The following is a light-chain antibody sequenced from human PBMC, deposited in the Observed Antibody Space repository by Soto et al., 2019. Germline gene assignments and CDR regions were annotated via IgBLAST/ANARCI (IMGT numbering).Light chain of an antibody. CDR2: DVS. V-gene: IGLV2-11*01. CDR1: SSDVGGYNF. J-gene: IGLJ1*01. Sequence: QSVLTQPRSVSGSPGQSVTISCTGTSSDVGGYNFVSWYHQHPGKAPKLMIYDVSKRPSGVPDRFSGSKSGNTASLTISGLQAEDEADYSCCSYAGSYTWVFGTGTKVTVL. CDR3: CSYAGSYTWV.